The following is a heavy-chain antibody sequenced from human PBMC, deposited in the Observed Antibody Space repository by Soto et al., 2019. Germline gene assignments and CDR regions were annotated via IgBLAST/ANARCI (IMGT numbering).Heavy chain of an antibody. CDR2: VSHDGTLY. J-gene: IGHJ4*02. CDR3: VKDRSDTWSFDN. CDR1: GFIYSSCA. D-gene: IGHD2-8*02. V-gene: IGHV3-30*18. Sequence: QVPLVESGGGVVQPGRSLRLSCSASGFIYSSCAMHWVRQVPGKGLEWLAVVSHDGTLYPYADSVRGRFTISTDNSRKMLYSQMNSLGPDDTAVYYCVKDRSDTWSFDNWGQGTLVTVSS.